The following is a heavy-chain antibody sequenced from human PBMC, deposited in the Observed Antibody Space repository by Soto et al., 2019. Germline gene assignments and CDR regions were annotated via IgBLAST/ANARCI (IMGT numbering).Heavy chain of an antibody. CDR2: ISSSSSYI. J-gene: IGHJ4*02. Sequence: GGSLRLSCAASGFTFSSYSMNWVRQAPGKGLEWVSSISSSSSYIYYADSVKGRFTISRDNAKNSLYLQMNSLRAEDAAVYYCARIGRLRWGDYWAREPWSPSPQ. D-gene: IGHD4-17*01. CDR1: GFTFSSYS. CDR3: ARIGRLRWGDY. V-gene: IGHV3-21*01.